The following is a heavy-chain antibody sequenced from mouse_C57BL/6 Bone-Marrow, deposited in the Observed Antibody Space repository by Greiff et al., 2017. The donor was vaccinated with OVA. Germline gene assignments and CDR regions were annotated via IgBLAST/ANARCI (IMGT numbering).Heavy chain of an antibody. Sequence: VQLKESGGDLVKPGGSLKLSRAASGFTFSSYGMSWVRQTPDKRLEWVATISSGGSYTYYPDSVKGRFTISRDNAKNTLYLQMSSLKSEDTAMYYCARHEDYAMDYWGQGTSVTVSS. CDR3: ARHEDYAMDY. J-gene: IGHJ4*01. CDR1: GFTFSSYG. CDR2: ISSGGSYT. V-gene: IGHV5-6*01.